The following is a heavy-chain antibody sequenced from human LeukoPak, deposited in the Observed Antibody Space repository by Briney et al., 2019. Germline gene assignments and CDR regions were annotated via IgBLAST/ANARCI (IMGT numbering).Heavy chain of an antibody. Sequence: PSETLSLTCTVSGGSISRSLYYWGWIRQSPGMGLEWIGYIYYSGSTYYNPSLKSRVTISVDRSKNQFSLNLQSVTAADTAVYYCASVSSGGYFDYWGQGILVSVSS. D-gene: IGHD3-16*01. V-gene: IGHV4-39*07. J-gene: IGHJ4*02. CDR2: IYYSGST. CDR1: GGSISRSLYY. CDR3: ASVSSGGYFDY.